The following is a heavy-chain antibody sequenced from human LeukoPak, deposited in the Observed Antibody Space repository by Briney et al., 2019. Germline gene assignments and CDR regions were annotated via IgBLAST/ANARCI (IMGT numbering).Heavy chain of an antibody. J-gene: IGHJ2*01. CDR1: GDSISSYY. CDR2: IYYSGST. V-gene: IGHV4-59*08. D-gene: IGHD2-2*01. CDR3: ARRFCSSASCPGWYFDL. Sequence: PSETLSLTCTVSGDSISSYYWSWIRQPPGKALEWIGYIYYSGSTNYNPSLKSRVTISVDTSKNQFSLKLSSVTAADTAVYYCARRFCSSASCPGWYFDLWGRGTLVTVSS.